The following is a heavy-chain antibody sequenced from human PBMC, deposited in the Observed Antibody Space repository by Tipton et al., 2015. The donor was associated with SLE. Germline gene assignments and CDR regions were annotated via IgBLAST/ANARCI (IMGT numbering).Heavy chain of an antibody. CDR3: ARSAKDYDSSGFAYYYYYYYMDV. V-gene: IGHV4-59*08. J-gene: IGHJ6*03. Sequence: LRLSCTVSGYSISPYYWSWIRQPPGKGLEWIGYIYYSGSTNYNPSLKSRVTISVDTSKNQFSLKLSSVTAADTAVYYCARSAKDYDSSGFAYYYYYYYMDVWGKGTTVTVSS. CDR1: GYSISPYY. D-gene: IGHD3-22*01. CDR2: IYYSGST.